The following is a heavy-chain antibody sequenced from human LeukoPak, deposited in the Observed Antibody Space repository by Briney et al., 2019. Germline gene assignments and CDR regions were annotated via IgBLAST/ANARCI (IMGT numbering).Heavy chain of an antibody. CDR1: GFAFSNYW. CDR3: GSTNSFSY. D-gene: IGHD2-15*01. V-gene: IGHV3-7*01. Sequence: GSLRLSCAASGFAFSNYWMNWARQAPGKGLGWVANIKQDGSETNYVDSVKGRFTISRDNAKNSLYLQMNSLRAEDTALYCCGSTNSFSYWGRGTLVTVSS. J-gene: IGHJ4*02. CDR2: IKQDGSET.